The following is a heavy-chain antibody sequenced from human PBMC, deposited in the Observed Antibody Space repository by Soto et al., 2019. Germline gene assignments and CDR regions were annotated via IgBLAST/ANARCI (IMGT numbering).Heavy chain of an antibody. CDR3: ARYKITGLFDY. Sequence: QVQLQQWGAGLLKPSETLSLTCAVYGGSFSGYSWTWIRQPPGTGLEWIGEIIHSGRTNYNPSLKSRVTRSVDTSKNQFSQKLTSVTAADTAVYDSARYKITGLFDYWGQGDLVTVSS. CDR1: GGSFSGYS. J-gene: IGHJ4*02. V-gene: IGHV4-34*12. CDR2: IIHSGRT. D-gene: IGHD2-8*02.